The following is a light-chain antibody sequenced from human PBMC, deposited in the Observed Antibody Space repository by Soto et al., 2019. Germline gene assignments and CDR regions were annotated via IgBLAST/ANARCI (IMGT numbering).Light chain of an antibody. CDR3: QQSYSTPWT. CDR1: QIISSY. CDR2: AAS. J-gene: IGKJ1*01. V-gene: IGKV1-39*01. Sequence: DIQMTQSPSSLSASVGDRSTITCRASQIISSYLNWYQQKPGKAPKLLIYAASSLQSGVPSRFSGSGSGTDFTLTISSLQPEDFATYYCQQSYSTPWTFGQGTKVDIK.